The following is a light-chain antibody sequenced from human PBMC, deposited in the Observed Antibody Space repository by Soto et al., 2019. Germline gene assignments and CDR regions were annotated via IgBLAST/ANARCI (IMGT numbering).Light chain of an antibody. Sequence: EIVMTQSPATLSVSPGEGATLSCRASQSVSISLAWYQQRPGQSPRLLIYGASTRATGIPARFSGSGSGTEFTLTISSLQSEDFAVYYCQQYNTWPRTFGQGTKLEIK. J-gene: IGKJ2*01. CDR2: GAS. CDR3: QQYNTWPRT. V-gene: IGKV3-15*01. CDR1: QSVSIS.